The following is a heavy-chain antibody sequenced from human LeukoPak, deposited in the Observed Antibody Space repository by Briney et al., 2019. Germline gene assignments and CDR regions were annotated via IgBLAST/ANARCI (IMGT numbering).Heavy chain of an antibody. CDR3: AKGGGGIAARKGVGDY. J-gene: IGHJ4*02. Sequence: GGSLRLSCAASGFTFSSYGMHWVRQAPGKGLEWVAFIRYDGSNKYYADSVKGRFTISRDNSKNTLYLQMNSLRAEDTAVYYCAKGGGGIAARKGVGDYWGQGTLVTVSS. CDR1: GFTFSSYG. CDR2: IRYDGSNK. D-gene: IGHD6-6*01. V-gene: IGHV3-30*02.